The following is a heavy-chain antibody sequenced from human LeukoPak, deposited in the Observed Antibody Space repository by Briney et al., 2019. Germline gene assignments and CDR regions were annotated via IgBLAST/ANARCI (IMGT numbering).Heavy chain of an antibody. J-gene: IGHJ3*02. Sequence: PGGSLRLSCSASGFTFSSFGMYWVRQAPGKGLEWVAFIRFDGANLYYSESVKGRFTISRDNAKNSLYLQMNSLGAEDTALYYCARDHKGGDGADAFDIWGHGTMVTVSS. D-gene: IGHD5-24*01. CDR1: GFTFSSFG. CDR3: ARDHKGGDGADAFDI. V-gene: IGHV3-33*07. CDR2: IRFDGANL.